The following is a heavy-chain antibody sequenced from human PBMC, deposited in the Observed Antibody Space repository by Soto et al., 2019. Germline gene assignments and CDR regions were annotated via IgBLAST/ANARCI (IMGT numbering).Heavy chain of an antibody. V-gene: IGHV4-61*01. CDR2: IYYSGST. CDR1: GGSVSSGSYY. Sequence: SETLSLTCTVSGGSVSSGSYYWSWIRQPPGMGLEWIGYIYYSGSTNYNPSLKSRVTISVDTSKNQFSLKLSSVTAADTAVYYCARGVPYSYGYVSWFDPWGQGTLVTVSS. CDR3: ARGVPYSYGYVSWFDP. J-gene: IGHJ5*02. D-gene: IGHD5-18*01.